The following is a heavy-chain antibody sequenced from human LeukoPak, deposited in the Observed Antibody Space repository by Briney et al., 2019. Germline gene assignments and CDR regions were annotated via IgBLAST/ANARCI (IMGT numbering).Heavy chain of an antibody. Sequence: GGSLRLSWAASGFTFSSYAMSWVRQAPGKGLEWVSAISGSGGSTSYAHSVKGRFTISRDNSKNTLYLQMNSLRAEDTAVYYCARDSPDAFDIWGQGTMVTVSS. CDR3: ARDSPDAFDI. CDR1: GFTFSSYA. V-gene: IGHV3-23*01. J-gene: IGHJ3*02. CDR2: ISGSGGST.